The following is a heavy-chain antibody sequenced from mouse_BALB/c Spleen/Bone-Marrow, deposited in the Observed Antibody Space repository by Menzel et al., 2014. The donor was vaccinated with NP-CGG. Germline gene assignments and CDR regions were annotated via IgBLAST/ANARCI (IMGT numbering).Heavy chain of an antibody. CDR1: GYTFSSFW. CDR3: ARTPGVLYYFDY. CDR2: ILPESGSS. J-gene: IGHJ2*01. Sequence: VMLVESGAELMKPGASMKISCKASGYTFSSFWIEWVKQRPGHGLEWIGEILPESGSSNYNERFKGKATLTADTSSNTVYMQLSSLPSEDSAVYYCARTPGVLYYFDYWGQGTPLTVSS. V-gene: IGHV1-9*01.